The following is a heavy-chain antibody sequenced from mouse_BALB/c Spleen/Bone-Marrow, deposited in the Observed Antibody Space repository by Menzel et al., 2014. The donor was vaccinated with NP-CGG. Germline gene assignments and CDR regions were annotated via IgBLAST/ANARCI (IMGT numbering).Heavy chain of an antibody. CDR3: ARTPRATLYFDY. Sequence: VQLQQSGAELVKPGASVKLSCTASGFNIKDTYMHWVKQRPEQGPEWIGRIDPANGNTKYDPKFQGKATITADTSSNTAYLQLFSLTSEDTAVYYCARTPRATLYFDYWGQGTTLTVSS. J-gene: IGHJ2*01. V-gene: IGHV14-3*02. D-gene: IGHD3-1*01. CDR2: IDPANGNT. CDR1: GFNIKDTY.